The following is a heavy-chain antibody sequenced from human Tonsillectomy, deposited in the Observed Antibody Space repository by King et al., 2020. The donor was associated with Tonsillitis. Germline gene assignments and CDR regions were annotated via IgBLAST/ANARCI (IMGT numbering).Heavy chain of an antibody. D-gene: IGHD1-14*01. J-gene: IGHJ4*02. CDR2: IYFGGVT. CDR3: ATHNTTILYFDS. V-gene: IGHV4-39*01. Sequence: QLQESGPGLVKPSETLSLSCTVSGGSVSSSLFYWGWIRQPPGTGLEWIGSIYFGGVTYYNPSLSSRFTISVDTPKSHFSLKLRSVTAAHSAVYYCATHNTTILYFDSGGRGTLVTVSS. CDR1: GGSVSSSLFY.